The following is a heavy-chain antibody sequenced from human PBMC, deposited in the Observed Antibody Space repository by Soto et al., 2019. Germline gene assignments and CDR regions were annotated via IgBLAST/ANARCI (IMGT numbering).Heavy chain of an antibody. Sequence: SETLSLTCTVSGGSISSYYWSWIRQPPGKGLEWIGYIYYSGSTNYNPSLKSRVTISVDTSKNQFSLKLSSVTAADTAVYYCARRWGDYFDDWGQGTLVTVSS. D-gene: IGHD3-16*01. CDR3: ARRWGDYFDD. V-gene: IGHV4-59*08. CDR1: GGSISSYY. J-gene: IGHJ4*02. CDR2: IYYSGST.